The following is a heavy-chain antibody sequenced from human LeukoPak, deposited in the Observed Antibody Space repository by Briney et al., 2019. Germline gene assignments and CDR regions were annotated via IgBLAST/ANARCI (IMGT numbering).Heavy chain of an antibody. V-gene: IGHV4-59*11. CDR3: ARAEYYDYVWGSYRLGFDY. Sequence: SETLSLTCTVSGGPITSHYWSWIRQSPGKGLEWIGYVSFSGTTKYSPSLNNRVTISRDTSKNQFYLRLNSVAAADTAVYYCARAEYYDYVWGSYRLGFDYWGQGTLVTVSS. J-gene: IGHJ4*02. CDR1: GGPITSHY. CDR2: VSFSGTT. D-gene: IGHD3-16*02.